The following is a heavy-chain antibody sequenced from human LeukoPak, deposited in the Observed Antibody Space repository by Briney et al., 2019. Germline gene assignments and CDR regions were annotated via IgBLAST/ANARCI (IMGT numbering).Heavy chain of an antibody. Sequence: PSETLSLTCTVSGGSISSSSYYWGWIRQPPGKGLEWIGSIYYSGSTYYNPSLKSRVTISVDTSKNQFSLKLSSVTAADTAVYYCARQGLLEDIVVVPAAHGWFDPWGQGTLVTVSS. V-gene: IGHV4-39*01. J-gene: IGHJ5*02. CDR3: ARQGLLEDIVVVPAAHGWFDP. CDR1: GGSISSSSYY. D-gene: IGHD2-2*01. CDR2: IYYSGST.